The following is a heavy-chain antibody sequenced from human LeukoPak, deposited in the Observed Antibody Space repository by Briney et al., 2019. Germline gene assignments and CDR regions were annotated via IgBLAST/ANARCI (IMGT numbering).Heavy chain of an antibody. Sequence: GGSLRLSCAASGFTFSSYGMHWVRQAPGKGLEWVAVISYDGSNKYYADSVKGRFTISRDNSKNTLYLQMNSLRAEDTAVYYCAKPPTAKYCSSTSCSYLDYWGQGTLVTVSS. CDR2: ISYDGSNK. CDR3: AKPPTAKYCSSTSCSYLDY. CDR1: GFTFSSYG. J-gene: IGHJ4*02. D-gene: IGHD2-2*01. V-gene: IGHV3-30*18.